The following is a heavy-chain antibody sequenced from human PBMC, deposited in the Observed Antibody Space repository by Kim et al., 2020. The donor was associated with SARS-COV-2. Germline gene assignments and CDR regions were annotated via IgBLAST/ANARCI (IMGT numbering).Heavy chain of an antibody. CDR2: IYYSGTT. J-gene: IGHJ3*02. D-gene: IGHD3-22*01. Sequence: SETLSLTCTVSGGSINSSSFFWGWIRQPPGKGLEGIGTIYYSGTTYYNPSLKSRVTIFVDTSKNQFSVKLNSVTAADTAVHYCARQSLYYDSLAFDIWGQGTMVTVSS. CDR1: GGSINSSSFF. V-gene: IGHV4-39*01. CDR3: ARQSLYYDSLAFDI.